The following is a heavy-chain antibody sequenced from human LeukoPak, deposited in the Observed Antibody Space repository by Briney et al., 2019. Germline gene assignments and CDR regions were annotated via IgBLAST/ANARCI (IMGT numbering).Heavy chain of an antibody. J-gene: IGHJ4*02. D-gene: IGHD6-19*01. CDR1: GFTFSSYG. CDR2: ISYDGSNK. V-gene: IGHV3-30*18. Sequence: GGSLRLSCAASGFTFSSYGMHWVRQAPGKGLEWVAVISYDGSNKYYADSVKGRFTISRDNSKNTLYLQMNSLRAEDTAVYYCAKDYSSGWYGPFFDYWGQGTLVTVSS. CDR3: AKDYSSGWYGPFFDY.